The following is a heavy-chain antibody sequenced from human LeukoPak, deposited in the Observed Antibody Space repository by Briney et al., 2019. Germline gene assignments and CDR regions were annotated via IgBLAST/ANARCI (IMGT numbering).Heavy chain of an antibody. CDR1: GFTFSDYA. CDR3: ARGQRAHVEYSSFMDV. Sequence: QSGGSLRLSCAASGFTFSDYAMHWVRQAPGKELEYVSAISSNGGSIHYANSVKGRFTISRDNSKNTLYLQMDSLRAEDTAVYYCARGQRAHVEYSSFMDVWGKGTTVTVSS. V-gene: IGHV3-64*01. CDR2: ISSNGGSI. D-gene: IGHD5-24*01. J-gene: IGHJ6*03.